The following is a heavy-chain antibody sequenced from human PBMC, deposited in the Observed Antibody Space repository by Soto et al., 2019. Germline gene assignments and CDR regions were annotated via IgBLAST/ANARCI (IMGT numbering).Heavy chain of an antibody. CDR3: ARDYGYSYGYDYYYYGMDV. J-gene: IGHJ6*02. CDR2: IYYSGST. D-gene: IGHD5-18*01. Sequence: PSETLSLTCTVSGGSISSYYWSWIRQPPGKGLEWIGYIYYSGSTNYNPSLKSRVTISVDTSKNQFSLKLSSVTAADTAVYYCARDYGYSYGYDYYYYGMDVWGQGTTVTVSS. CDR1: GGSISSYY. V-gene: IGHV4-59*01.